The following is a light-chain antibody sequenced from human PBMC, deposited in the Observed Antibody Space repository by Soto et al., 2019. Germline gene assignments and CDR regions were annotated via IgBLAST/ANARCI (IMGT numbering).Light chain of an antibody. CDR1: SSDVGGYNY. CDR3: SSYAGSNKLV. J-gene: IGLJ2*01. Sequence: QSVLTQPPSASGSPGQSVTISCTGTSSDVGGYNYVSWYQQHPGKAPKLMIHEVSKRPSGVPDRFSGSKSGNTASLTVSGLQAEDEADYYCSSYAGSNKLVFGGGTKLTVL. V-gene: IGLV2-8*01. CDR2: EVS.